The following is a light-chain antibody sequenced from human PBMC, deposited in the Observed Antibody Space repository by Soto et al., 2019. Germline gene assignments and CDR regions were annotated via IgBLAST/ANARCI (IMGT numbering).Light chain of an antibody. CDR3: QQYNNWPPL. J-gene: IGKJ5*01. Sequence: IVMTQSPATLSVSPGEGATLSCRASQSVSSKLAWYQQKPGQAPRLLIYGASSRATGIPDRFSGSGSGPEFTLTISSLQSEDFAVYYCQQYNNWPPLFGQGTRLEIK. V-gene: IGKV3D-15*01. CDR2: GAS. CDR1: QSVSSK.